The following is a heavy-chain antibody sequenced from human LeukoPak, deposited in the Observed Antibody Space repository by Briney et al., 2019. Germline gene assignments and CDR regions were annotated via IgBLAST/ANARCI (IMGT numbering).Heavy chain of an antibody. CDR2: INHSGST. V-gene: IGHV4-34*01. J-gene: IGHJ3*02. CDR3: ARLTYYYDSSGYSATFDI. Sequence: SETLSLTCAVYGGSFSGYYWSWIRQPPGKGLEWIGEINHSGSTNYNPSLKSRVTISVDTSKNQFSLKLSSVTAADTAVYYCARLTYYYDSSGYSATFDIWGQGTMVTVSS. D-gene: IGHD3-22*01. CDR1: GGSFSGYY.